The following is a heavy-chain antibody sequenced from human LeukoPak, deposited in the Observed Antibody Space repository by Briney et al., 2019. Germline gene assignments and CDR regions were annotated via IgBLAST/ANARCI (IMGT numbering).Heavy chain of an antibody. D-gene: IGHD2-15*01. CDR1: GGSFSVYY. CDR2: INHSGIT. Sequence: SEALSLTCAVSGGSFSVYYFSWIRQPPGKGLEWVGEINHSGITNYSPSLKSRITVSLDTSKNQFSLKLSSVTAADTAVYYCALSSAASATLDSWGQGTLVTVSS. V-gene: IGHV4-34*01. CDR3: ALSSAASATLDS. J-gene: IGHJ4*02.